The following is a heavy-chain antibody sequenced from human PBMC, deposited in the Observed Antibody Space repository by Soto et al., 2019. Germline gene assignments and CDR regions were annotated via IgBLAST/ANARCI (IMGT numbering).Heavy chain of an antibody. CDR2: ISVNTGNT. Sequence: QIQLVQSGAEVKKPGASVKVSCKASGYSFTSYGVSWVRQAPGQGLEWMGWISVNTGNTNYAQKFQGRVSMTTDTATSTAHMELRSRRSDDTAVYYCARDSVVATTTGDYWGQGTLVTVSS. V-gene: IGHV1-18*01. J-gene: IGHJ4*02. CDR3: ARDSVVATTTGDY. D-gene: IGHD5-12*01. CDR1: GYSFTSYG.